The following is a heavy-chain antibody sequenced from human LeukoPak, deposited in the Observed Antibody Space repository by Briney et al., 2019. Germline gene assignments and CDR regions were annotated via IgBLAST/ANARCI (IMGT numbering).Heavy chain of an antibody. D-gene: IGHD5-24*01. CDR3: ARDRGRRDGYNFEDY. V-gene: IGHV1-69*04. CDR2: IIPILGIA. J-gene: IGHJ4*02. Sequence: SVKVSCKASGGTFSSYTISWVRQAPGQGLEWMGRIIPILGIANYAQKFQGRVTITADKSTGTAYMELSSLRSEDTAVYYCARDRGRRDGYNFEDYWGQGTLVTVSS. CDR1: GGTFSSYT.